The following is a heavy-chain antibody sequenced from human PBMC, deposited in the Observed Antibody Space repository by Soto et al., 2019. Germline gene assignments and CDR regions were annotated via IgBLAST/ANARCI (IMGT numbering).Heavy chain of an antibody. CDR2: ISYNGRNK. Sequence: ESVGDVVQPGRSLRLSCAASGFTFSFYAMHWVRQAPGKGLEWVAVISYNGRNKHYVDSVKGRFTISRDNSQDTLYLQMDSLRPDDTAVYYCARQAKIGDRSQFYFDSWGQGTLVTVSS. CDR3: ARQAKIGDRSQFYFDS. D-gene: IGHD3-16*01. J-gene: IGHJ4*02. V-gene: IGHV3-30*04. CDR1: GFTFSFYA.